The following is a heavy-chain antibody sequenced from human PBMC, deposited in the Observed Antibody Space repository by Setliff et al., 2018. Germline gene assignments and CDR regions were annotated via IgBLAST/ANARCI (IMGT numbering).Heavy chain of an antibody. CDR1: GDSISRSHHY. J-gene: IGHJ6*03. V-gene: IGHV4-39*07. D-gene: IGHD3-3*01. Sequence: PSETLSLTCTVSGDSISRSHHYWGWIRQSPGKGLEWIGNIHHSGSTDYNPSLKGRVSISVDTSKNRFSLNLTSVTAADTAVYYCARVDYDFWRGYLDVWGKGTTVTVSS. CDR2: IHHSGST. CDR3: ARVDYDFWRGYLDV.